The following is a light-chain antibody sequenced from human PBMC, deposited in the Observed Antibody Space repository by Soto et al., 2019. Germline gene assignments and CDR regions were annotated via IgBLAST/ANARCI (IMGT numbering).Light chain of an antibody. V-gene: IGKV1-39*01. CDR1: QSVSSY. CDR3: QQTSIIPWT. J-gene: IGKJ1*01. CDR2: TTS. Sequence: DIQMTQSASSLSASVGDRVTIPCRASQSVSSYVNWYQHKPGKAPKLLIFTTSSLESGVPSRFSGSGSGTVFTLTISSLHPEDFATYYCQQTSIIPWTFGQGTTVEF.